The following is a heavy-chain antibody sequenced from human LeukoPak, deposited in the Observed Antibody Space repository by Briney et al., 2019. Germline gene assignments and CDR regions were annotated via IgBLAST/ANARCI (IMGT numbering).Heavy chain of an antibody. CDR2: IYYSGST. V-gene: IGHV4-61*01. CDR1: GGSVSSGSYY. D-gene: IGHD2-2*01. J-gene: IGHJ4*02. CDR3: ARESGDIVVVPAVYFDY. Sequence: PSETLSLTCTVSGGSVSSGSYYWSWIRQPPGKGLEWIGYIYYSGSTNYNPSLKSRVTISVDTSKNQFSLKLSSVTAADTAVYYRARESGDIVVVPAVYFDYWGQGTLVTVSS.